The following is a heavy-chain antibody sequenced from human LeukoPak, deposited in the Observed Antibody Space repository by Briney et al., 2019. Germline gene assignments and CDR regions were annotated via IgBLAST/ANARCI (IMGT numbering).Heavy chain of an antibody. V-gene: IGHV1-69*04. CDR1: GGTFSSYA. D-gene: IGHD3-22*01. Sequence: ASVKLSCKASGGTFSSYAISWVRPAPGEGLEWVGRIIPILGIANYAQKFQGRVTITADKSTSTAYMELSSLRSEDTAVNYCARSDYYDSSGIHGGYWGQGTLVTVSS. CDR2: IIPILGIA. CDR3: ARSDYYDSSGIHGGY. J-gene: IGHJ4*02.